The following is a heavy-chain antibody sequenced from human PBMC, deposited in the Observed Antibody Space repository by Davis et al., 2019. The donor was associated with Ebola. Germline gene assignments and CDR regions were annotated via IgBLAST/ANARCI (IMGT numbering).Heavy chain of an antibody. CDR1: GFTFGDYF. Sequence: ESLKISCAASGFTFGDYFMSWIRQPPGKGLEWIGYIHYSGSTKYNPSLKSRVTISVDTSKNQVSLKLSSVTAADTAVYYCARFSLNYDILTGYLGVFDYWGQGALVTVSS. D-gene: IGHD3-9*01. CDR3: ARFSLNYDILTGYLGVFDY. J-gene: IGHJ4*02. V-gene: IGHV4-59*01. CDR2: IHYSGST.